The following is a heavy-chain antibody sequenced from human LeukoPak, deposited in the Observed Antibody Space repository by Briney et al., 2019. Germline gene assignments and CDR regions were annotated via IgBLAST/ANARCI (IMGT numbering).Heavy chain of an antibody. Sequence: HPGRSLRLSCAASGFTFSSYGMHWVRQAPGKGLEWVAKIKEDGSEKHYVDSVKGRFTISRDNAKNSLYLQMNSLRAEDTAMYYCARNLPGFDYWGQGTLVTVSS. CDR1: GFTFSSYG. CDR3: ARNLPGFDY. V-gene: IGHV3-7*03. J-gene: IGHJ4*02. CDR2: IKEDGSEK.